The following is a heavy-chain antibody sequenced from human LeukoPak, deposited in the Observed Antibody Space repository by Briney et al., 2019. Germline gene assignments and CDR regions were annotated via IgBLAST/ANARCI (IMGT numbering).Heavy chain of an antibody. V-gene: IGHV3-23*01. CDR3: AKIRSSGTNWFDP. Sequence: GGSLRLSCAASGFTFRNYGMSWVRRAPGKGLEWISGITDSGHDKYYVDSVKGRFTISRDNSNNTLFLQMKSLRVEDTAIYYCAKIRSSGTNWFDPWGQGTLVSVSS. CDR2: ITDSGHDK. CDR1: GFTFRNYG. D-gene: IGHD1-14*01. J-gene: IGHJ5*02.